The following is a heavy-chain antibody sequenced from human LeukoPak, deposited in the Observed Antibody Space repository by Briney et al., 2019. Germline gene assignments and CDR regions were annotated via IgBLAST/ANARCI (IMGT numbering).Heavy chain of an antibody. CDR1: GLPFSSFA. V-gene: IGHV3-23*01. J-gene: IGHJ4*02. D-gene: IGHD1-1*01. CDR2: IRRICDTT. CDR3: AKGQELDDGFFDS. Sequence: GGPLGLSCTPSGLPFSSFAMTWVRQPPAKGLAWVSTIRRICDTTYHADSVKGRFPISSGNSKKTLYLELNSLSVGDPATLFCAKGQELDDGFFDSWGQGTMVTLSS.